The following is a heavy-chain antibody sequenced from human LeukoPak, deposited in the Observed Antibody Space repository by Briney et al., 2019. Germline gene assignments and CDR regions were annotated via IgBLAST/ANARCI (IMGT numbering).Heavy chain of an antibody. V-gene: IGHV3-23*01. CDR3: AKHSYRVDSFTDY. CDR2: ISGTGGST. J-gene: IGHJ4*02. D-gene: IGHD5-12*01. CDR1: RFTFSSYA. Sequence: GGSLRLSCAASRFTFSSYAMSWVRQAPGKGLEWVSSISGTGGSTYYADSVKGRFTISRDNSKNTLYLQMSSLRAEDTAVYYCAKHSYRVDSFTDYWGQGTLVTVSS.